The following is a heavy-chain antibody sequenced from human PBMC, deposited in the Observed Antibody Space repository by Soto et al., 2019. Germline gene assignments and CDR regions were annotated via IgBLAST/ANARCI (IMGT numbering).Heavy chain of an antibody. CDR1: GFTFSSYA. D-gene: IGHD1-26*01. CDR3: ARDRVGARDY. J-gene: IGHJ4*02. V-gene: IGHV3-30-3*01. Sequence: QVQLVESGGGVVQPGRSLRLSCAASGFTFSSYAMHWVRQAPGKGLEWVAVISYDGSNKYYADSVKGRFTISRDNSKNTLYLQMNSLRAEDTAVYYCARDRVGARDYWGQGTLVTVSS. CDR2: ISYDGSNK.